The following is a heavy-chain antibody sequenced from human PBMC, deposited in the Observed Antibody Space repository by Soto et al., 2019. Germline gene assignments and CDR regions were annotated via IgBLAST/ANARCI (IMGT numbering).Heavy chain of an antibody. V-gene: IGHV4-34*01. D-gene: IGHD3-10*01. CDR3: RVRGVRRNDPYFDY. CDR2: INHSGST. Sequence: PSETLSLTCAVYGGSFSGYYWSWIRQPPGKGLEWIGEINHSGSTNYNPSLKSRVTISVDTSKNQFSLKLSSVTAADTAVYYCRVRGVRRNDPYFDYWGQGTLVTSPQ. CDR1: GGSFSGYY. J-gene: IGHJ4*02.